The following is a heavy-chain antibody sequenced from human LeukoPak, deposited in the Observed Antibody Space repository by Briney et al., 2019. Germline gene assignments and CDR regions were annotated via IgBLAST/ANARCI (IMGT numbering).Heavy chain of an antibody. V-gene: IGHV5-51*01. Sequence: GGSLKISCKGSGYSFTSYWIGWVRQMPGKGLEWMGIIYPGDSDTRYSPSFQGQVTISADKSISTAYLQWSSLKASDTAMYYCARSDYSNYDGPLENWFDPWGQGTLVTVSS. CDR3: ARSDYSNYDGPLENWFDP. CDR1: GYSFTSYW. J-gene: IGHJ5*02. CDR2: IYPGDSDT. D-gene: IGHD4-11*01.